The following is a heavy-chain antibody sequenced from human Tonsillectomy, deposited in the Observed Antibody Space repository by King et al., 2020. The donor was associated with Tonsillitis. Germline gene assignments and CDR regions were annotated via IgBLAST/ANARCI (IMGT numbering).Heavy chain of an antibody. CDR1: GYSFTNYW. J-gene: IGHJ4*02. Sequence: VQLVESGAEVGKPGESLKISCKGSGYSFTNYWIAWVRQMPGQGLEWMGIIYPGDSDTRYNPSFQGQCPIPADKSITTAYLQGNSLTASATAMYYCARRPEGQQLEGFDYWGQGTLVTVSP. D-gene: IGHD6-13*01. CDR3: ARRPEGQQLEGFDY. CDR2: IYPGDSDT. V-gene: IGHV5-51*01.